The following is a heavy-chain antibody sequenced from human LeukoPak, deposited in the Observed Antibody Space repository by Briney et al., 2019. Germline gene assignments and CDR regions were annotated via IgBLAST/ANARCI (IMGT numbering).Heavy chain of an antibody. CDR3: AKKGLASAGRPPYFDY. J-gene: IGHJ4*02. V-gene: IGHV3-23*01. CDR2: ISGSGGT. D-gene: IGHD6-13*01. Sequence: AGGSLRLSCAASGFTFSSYAMNWVRQAPGKGLERVSAISGSGGTYYADSVKGRFTISRDNSKNTLYLQMNNLRAEDTAIYYCAKKGLASAGRPPYFDYWGQGALVTVPS. CDR1: GFTFSSYA.